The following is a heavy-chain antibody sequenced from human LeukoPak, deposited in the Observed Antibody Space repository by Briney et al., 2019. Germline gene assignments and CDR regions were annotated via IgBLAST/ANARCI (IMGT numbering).Heavy chain of an antibody. CDR2: INHSGST. CDR3: ARGPVRYFDWLLNHPYFDY. V-gene: IGHV4-34*01. D-gene: IGHD3-9*01. J-gene: IGHJ4*02. CDR1: GGSFSGYY. Sequence: SGTLSLTCAVYGGSFSGYYWSWIRQPPGKGLEWIGEINHSGSTNYNPSLKSRVTISVDTSKNQFSLKLSSVTAADTAVYYCARGPVRYFDWLLNHPYFDYWGQGTLVTVSS.